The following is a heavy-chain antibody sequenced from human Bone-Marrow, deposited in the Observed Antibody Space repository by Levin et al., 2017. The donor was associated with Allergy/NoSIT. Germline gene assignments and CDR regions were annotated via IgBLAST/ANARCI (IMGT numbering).Heavy chain of an antibody. D-gene: IGHD3-10*01. CDR2: IYHSGST. CDR3: AKDHDTSGSSMSWFDP. V-gene: IGHV4-38-2*02. CDR1: DYSISSGYY. J-gene: IGHJ5*02. Sequence: SQTLSLTCAVSDYSISSGYYWGWIRQPPGKGLEWIGSIYHSGSTYYNPSLRSRVTILVDTSKNQFSLKVTSVTAADTAVYYCAKDHDTSGSSMSWFDPWGQGTLVTVSS.